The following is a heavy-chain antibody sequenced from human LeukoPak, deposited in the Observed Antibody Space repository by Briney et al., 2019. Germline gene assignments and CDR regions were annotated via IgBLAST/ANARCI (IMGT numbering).Heavy chain of an antibody. CDR2: IGSISDYV. Sequence: GGSLRLSCAASGFTFNTYTMNWVRQTPGKGLEWVSSIGSISDYVFYADSVKGRFTISRDNAKNSVYLQMNSLRVEDMGVYYCGNSRGSYVWGQGTLVTVSS. D-gene: IGHD3-16*01. V-gene: IGHV3-21*01. J-gene: IGHJ4*02. CDR1: GFTFNTYT. CDR3: GNSRGSYV.